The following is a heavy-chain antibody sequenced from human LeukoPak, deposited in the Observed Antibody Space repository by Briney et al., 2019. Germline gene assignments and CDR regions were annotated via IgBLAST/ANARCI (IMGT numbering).Heavy chain of an antibody. Sequence: PGGSLRLSCAASGFTFSSYGMHWVRQAPGKGLEWVAFTQYDESNKYYADSVKGRFTISRDNAKNSLYLQMNSLRAEDTAVYYCARDPRGSSSNNWFDPWGQGTLVTVSS. CDR2: TQYDESNK. CDR1: GFTFSSYG. V-gene: IGHV3-30*02. J-gene: IGHJ5*02. CDR3: ARDPRGSSSNNWFDP. D-gene: IGHD6-6*01.